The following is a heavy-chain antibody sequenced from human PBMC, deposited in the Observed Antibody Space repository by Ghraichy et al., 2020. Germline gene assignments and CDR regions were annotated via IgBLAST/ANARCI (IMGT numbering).Heavy chain of an antibody. J-gene: IGHJ3*02. Sequence: GGSLRLSCAASGFTFSSYGMHWVRQAPGKGLEWVAVIWYDGSNKYYADSVKGRFTISRDNSKNTLYLQMNSLRAEDTAVYYCAREAAVGATYHRDAFDIWGQGTMVTVSS. D-gene: IGHD1-26*01. CDR3: AREAAVGATYHRDAFDI. CDR2: IWYDGSNK. CDR1: GFTFSSYG. V-gene: IGHV3-33*01.